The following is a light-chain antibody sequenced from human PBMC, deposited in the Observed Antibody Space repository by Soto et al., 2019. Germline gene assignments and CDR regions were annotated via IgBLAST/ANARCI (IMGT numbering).Light chain of an antibody. V-gene: IGKV3-20*01. CDR1: PSVTNF. J-gene: IGKJ5*01. CDR3: QQYGSSPIT. Sequence: EIVLTQSPATLSLSPGERATLSCMASPSVTNFLSWYQQKPGQAPRLLIYGASSRATGIPDRFSGSGSGTDFTLTISRLEPEDFAVYYCQQYGSSPITFGQGTRLEIK. CDR2: GAS.